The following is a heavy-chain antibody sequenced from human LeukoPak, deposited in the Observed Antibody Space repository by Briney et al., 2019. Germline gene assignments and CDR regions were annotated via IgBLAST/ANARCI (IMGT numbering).Heavy chain of an antibody. D-gene: IGHD2-15*01. V-gene: IGHV5-51*01. CDR1: GYSINNYW. Sequence: GESLKISCKGSGYSINNYWIGWVRQMPGKGLEWMGIIYPADSDIRYSPSFQGQVTISADKSISTAYLQWSSLKASDTAMYYCARQEYCSGSSCYTWFDPWGQGTLVIVSS. CDR3: ARQEYCSGSSCYTWFDP. CDR2: IYPADSDI. J-gene: IGHJ5*02.